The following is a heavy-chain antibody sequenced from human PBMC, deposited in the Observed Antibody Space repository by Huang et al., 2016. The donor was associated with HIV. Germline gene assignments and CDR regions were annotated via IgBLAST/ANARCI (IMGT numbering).Heavy chain of an antibody. J-gene: IGHJ6*02. D-gene: IGHD1-26*01. CDR2: IIPVVGTQ. CDR3: ARVRGYSGSYYGMDV. Sequence: QVQLVQSGAEVKKPGSSVKVSCKASGGTFSNHGFSWVRQAPGQGLEWMEGIIPVVGTQYYTPKFQGRVTITADESTSTVYMELSSLTPDDTAEYYCARVRGYSGSYYGMDVWGQGTTVTVSS. V-gene: IGHV1-69*01. CDR1: GGTFSNHG.